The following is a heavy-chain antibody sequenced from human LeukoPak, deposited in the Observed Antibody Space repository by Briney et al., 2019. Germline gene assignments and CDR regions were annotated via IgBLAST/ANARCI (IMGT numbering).Heavy chain of an antibody. V-gene: IGHV4-4*02. CDR3: ARLLRFFGTGYYYGMDV. J-gene: IGHJ6*02. CDR1: AGSIINRNW. D-gene: IGHD3-3*01. CDR2: INHSGST. Sequence: SGTPSLTCAVSAGSIINRNWWSWVRQPPGKGLEWIGEINHSGSTNYNPSLKSRVTISVDTSKNQFSLKLSSVTAADTAVYYCARLLRFFGTGYYYGMDVWGQGTTVTVSS.